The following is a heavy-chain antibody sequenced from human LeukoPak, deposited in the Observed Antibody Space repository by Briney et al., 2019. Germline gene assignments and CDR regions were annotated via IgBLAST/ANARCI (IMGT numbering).Heavy chain of an antibody. CDR3: ARTVAFCSDTSCSNWFDP. V-gene: IGHV4-4*02. CDR1: GGSVSRSNW. D-gene: IGHD2-2*01. J-gene: IGHJ5*02. Sequence: SETLSLTCAVSGGSVSRSNWWNWVRQPPGKGLEWIGEIHHSGSTNYNPSLKSRVTMSVDKSKNQFSLKLSSVTAADTAVYYCARTVAFCSDTSCSNWFDPWGQGTLVTVSS. CDR2: IHHSGST.